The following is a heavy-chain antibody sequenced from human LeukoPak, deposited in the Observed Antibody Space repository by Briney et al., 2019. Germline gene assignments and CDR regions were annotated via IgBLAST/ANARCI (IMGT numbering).Heavy chain of an antibody. CDR2: ISGSGGST. J-gene: IGHJ4*02. V-gene: IGHV3-23*01. D-gene: IGHD2-15*01. CDR3: AKGVVVVAATPHYFDY. CDR1: GFTFSTYA. Sequence: PGGSLRLSCAASGFTFSTYAMSWVRQAPGKGLEWVSAISGSGGSTYYADSVKGRFTISRDNSKNTLYLQMNSLRAEDTAVYYCAKGVVVVAATPHYFDYWGQGTLVTVSS.